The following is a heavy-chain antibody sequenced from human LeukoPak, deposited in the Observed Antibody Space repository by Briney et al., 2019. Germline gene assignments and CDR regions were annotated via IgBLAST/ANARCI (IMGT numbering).Heavy chain of an antibody. CDR3: AREGSYYDFWSGPDY. Sequence: SVKVPCKASGGTFSSYAISWVRQAPGQGLEWMGRIIPIFGTANYAQKFQGRVTITTDESTSTAYMELSSLRSEDTAVYYCAREGSYYDFWSGPDYWGQGTLVTVSS. D-gene: IGHD3-3*01. CDR2: IIPIFGTA. V-gene: IGHV1-69*05. CDR1: GGTFSSYA. J-gene: IGHJ4*02.